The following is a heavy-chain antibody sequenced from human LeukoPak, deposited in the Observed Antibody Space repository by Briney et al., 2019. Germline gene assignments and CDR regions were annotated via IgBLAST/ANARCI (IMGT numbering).Heavy chain of an antibody. Sequence: SETLSLTCTVSGGSISSYYWNWIRQPPGKGLEWIGYIFYSGSTNYNPSLKSRVTISVDTSKNQFSLKLSSVSAADTAIYYCARRHSGYDWDFDYWGQGTLVTVSS. V-gene: IGHV4-59*12. J-gene: IGHJ4*02. CDR2: IFYSGST. CDR3: ARRHSGYDWDFDY. D-gene: IGHD5-12*01. CDR1: GGSISSYY.